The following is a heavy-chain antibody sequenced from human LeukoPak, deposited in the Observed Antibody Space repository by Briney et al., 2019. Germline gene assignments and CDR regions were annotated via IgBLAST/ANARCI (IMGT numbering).Heavy chain of an antibody. CDR3: ARHWVYSSSHFDY. Sequence: SETLSLTCAVYGGSFSGYYWSWIRQPPGKGLEWIGEINHSGSTNYNPSLKSRVTISVDTSKNQFSLKLSSVTPADTAVYYCARHWVYSSSHFDYWVQGTLVTVSS. CDR1: GGSFSGYY. CDR2: INHSGST. J-gene: IGHJ4*02. D-gene: IGHD6-6*01. V-gene: IGHV4-34*01.